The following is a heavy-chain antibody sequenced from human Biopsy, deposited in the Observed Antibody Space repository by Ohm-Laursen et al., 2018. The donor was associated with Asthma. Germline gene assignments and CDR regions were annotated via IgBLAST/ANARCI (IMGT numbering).Heavy chain of an antibody. D-gene: IGHD4-17*01. CDR2: VFWSGST. Sequence: TLSLTCIVSGGYTGSSDHHWAWLRQAPGQGLEWIGFVFWSGSTHYSRSLERRVSISIDTATNEFSMKLWSVTPADTAVYFCARVVSYGDIYFGIDVWGPGNTVVVS. CDR1: GGYTGSSDHH. J-gene: IGHJ6*02. CDR3: ARVVSYGDIYFGIDV. V-gene: IGHV4-30-4*01.